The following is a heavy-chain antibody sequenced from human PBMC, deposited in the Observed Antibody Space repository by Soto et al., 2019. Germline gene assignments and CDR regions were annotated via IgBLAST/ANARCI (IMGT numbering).Heavy chain of an antibody. V-gene: IGHV4-30-2*01. CDR3: ARGPPFH. CDR2: IYHSGNT. D-gene: IGHD3-16*01. CDR1: GGSISSGGYS. J-gene: IGHJ4*02. Sequence: TLSLPFAVSGGSISSGGYSWSWIRQPPGKGLEWIGYIYHSGNTYYNPSLKSRVTISVDRSKNQFSMKLSSVTAADTAVYYCARGPPFHWGQGTLVTVSS.